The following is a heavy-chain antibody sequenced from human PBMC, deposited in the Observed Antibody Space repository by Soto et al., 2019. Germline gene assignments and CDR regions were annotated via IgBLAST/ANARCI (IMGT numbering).Heavy chain of an antibody. CDR1: GGTFSSYA. CDR3: ARGSITMTVYYYYGMDV. V-gene: IGHV1-69*13. D-gene: IGHD3-22*01. Sequence: ASVKVSCKASGGTFSSYAISWVRQAPGQGLEWMGGIIPIFGTANYAQKFQGRVTITADESTSTAYMELSSLRSEDTAVYYCARGSITMTVYYYYGMDVWGQGTTVTVSS. CDR2: IIPIFGTA. J-gene: IGHJ6*02.